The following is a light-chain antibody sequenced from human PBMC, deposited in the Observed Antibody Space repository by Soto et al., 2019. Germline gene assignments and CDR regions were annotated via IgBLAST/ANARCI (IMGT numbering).Light chain of an antibody. CDR1: QSVSNSY. Sequence: EIVLTQSPGTLSLSPGERVTLSCMAIQSVSNSYLAWYQQKPGQAPRLLIYGASSRATGIPDRLSGSGSGTDFTLTISRLEPEDFATYYCQQANSFPSITVGQGTRLEIK. J-gene: IGKJ5*01. CDR2: GAS. V-gene: IGKV3-20*01. CDR3: QQANSFPSIT.